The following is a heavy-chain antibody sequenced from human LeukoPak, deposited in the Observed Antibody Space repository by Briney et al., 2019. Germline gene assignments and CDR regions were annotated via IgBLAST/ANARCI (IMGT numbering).Heavy chain of an antibody. D-gene: IGHD2-21*02. J-gene: IGHJ4*02. CDR3: AGICGGDCYFDY. CDR2: IIPILGIA. V-gene: IGHV1-69*04. Sequence: VASVKVSCKASGGTFSSYAISWVRQAPGQGLEWMGRIIPILGIANYAQKFQGRVTITADKSTSTAYMELSGLRSEDTAVYYCAGICGGDCYFDYWGQGTLVTVSS. CDR1: GGTFSSYA.